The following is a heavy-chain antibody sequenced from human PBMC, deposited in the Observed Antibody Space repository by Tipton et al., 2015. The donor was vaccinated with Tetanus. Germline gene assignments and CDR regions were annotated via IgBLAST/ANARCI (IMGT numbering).Heavy chain of an antibody. CDR2: IYYSGST. D-gene: IGHD6-13*01. J-gene: IGHJ4*02. V-gene: IGHV4-61*01. CDR1: GGSVSSGSYY. CDR3: ARTPNLSLAAAGTYYFDY. Sequence: TLSLTCTVSGGSVSSGSYYWSWIRQPPGKRLEWIGYIYYSGSTNYNPSLKSRVTISVDTSKNQFSLKLSSVTAADTAVYYCARTPNLSLAAAGTYYFDYWGQGTLVTVSS.